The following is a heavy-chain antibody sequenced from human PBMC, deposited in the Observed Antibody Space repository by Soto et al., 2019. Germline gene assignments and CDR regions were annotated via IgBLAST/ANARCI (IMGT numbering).Heavy chain of an antibody. CDR3: ARVPVTPRDAFDI. J-gene: IGHJ3*02. D-gene: IGHD2-21*02. CDR1: GYTFTSYG. CDR2: ISAYNGST. V-gene: IGHV1-18*01. Sequence: ASVKVSCKASGYTFTSYGISWVRQAPGQGLEWMGWISAYNGSTSYAQKFQGRITMTRDTSTSTVYMELSSLRSEDTAVYYCARVPVTPRDAFDIWGQGTMVTVSS.